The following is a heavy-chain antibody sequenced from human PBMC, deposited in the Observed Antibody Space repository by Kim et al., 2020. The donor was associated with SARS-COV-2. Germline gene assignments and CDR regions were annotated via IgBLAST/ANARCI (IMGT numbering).Heavy chain of an antibody. V-gene: IGHV3-7*01. Sequence: GGSLRLSCVASGFNFNNYWMSWVRQVPGKGLEWVANIKQDGSEKNYVESVKGRFIISRSNAENSVYLQINSLRVEDTAVYFCARGGWYIECWGQGTLVT. D-gene: IGHD6-19*01. CDR1: GFNFNNYW. J-gene: IGHJ4*02. CDR2: IKQDGSEK. CDR3: ARGGWYIEC.